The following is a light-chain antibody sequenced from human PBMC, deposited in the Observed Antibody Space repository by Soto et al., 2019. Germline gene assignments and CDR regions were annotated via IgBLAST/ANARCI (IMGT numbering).Light chain of an antibody. CDR2: STD. V-gene: IGLV1-44*01. J-gene: IGLJ2*01. CDR1: SSNIGRNT. CDR3: AAWQDSLNGPV. Sequence: QSVLTQSPSASGTPGQTVAISCSGDSSNIGRNTVNWYQQFPGTAPKLLIHSTDQRPSGVSDRFSGSKSGTSASLAISGLQSEDEADYYCAAWQDSLNGPVFGGGTKVTVL.